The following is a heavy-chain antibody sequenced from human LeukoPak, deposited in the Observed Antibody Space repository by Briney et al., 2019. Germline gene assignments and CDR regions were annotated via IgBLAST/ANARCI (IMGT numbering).Heavy chain of an antibody. CDR1: VFTFSSYS. J-gene: IGHJ6*02. CDR2: ISSSSSTI. Sequence: GGSLRLSCAASVFTFSSYSMNWVRQAPGKGLEWVSYISSSSSTIYYADSVKGRFTISRDNAKNSLYLQMNSLRDEDTGVYYCARVPTAYSSSSEYYGMDVWGQGTTVTVSS. V-gene: IGHV3-48*02. D-gene: IGHD6-6*01. CDR3: ARVPTAYSSSSEYYGMDV.